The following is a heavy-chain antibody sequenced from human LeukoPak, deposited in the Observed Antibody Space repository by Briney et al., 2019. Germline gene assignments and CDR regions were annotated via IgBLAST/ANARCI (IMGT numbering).Heavy chain of an antibody. CDR1: GGSFSGYY. CDR2: INHSGST. J-gene: IGHJ4*02. Sequence: SETLSLTCAVYGGSFSGYYWSWIRQPPGKGLEWIGEINHSGSTNYNPSLKSRVTISVDTSKNQFSLKLSSVTAADTAVYYCARRRRRFLEWLPLVFDYWGQGTLVTVSS. CDR3: ARRRRRFLEWLPLVFDY. D-gene: IGHD3-3*01. V-gene: IGHV4-34*01.